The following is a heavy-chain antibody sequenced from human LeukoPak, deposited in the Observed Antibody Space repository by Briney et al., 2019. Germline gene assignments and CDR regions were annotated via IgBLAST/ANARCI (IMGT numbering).Heavy chain of an antibody. CDR1: GYTFRSYD. CDR2: MNPNSGNT. CDR3: ARVGRNYCSSTSCYTTMDYYGMDV. Sequence: ASVKVSCKASGYTFRSYDINWVRQATGQGLEWMGWMNPNSGNTGYAQKFQGRVTMTRNTSISTAYMELSSLRSEDTAVYYCARVGRNYCSSTSCYTTMDYYGMDVWGQGTTVTVSS. V-gene: IGHV1-8*01. D-gene: IGHD2-2*02. J-gene: IGHJ6*02.